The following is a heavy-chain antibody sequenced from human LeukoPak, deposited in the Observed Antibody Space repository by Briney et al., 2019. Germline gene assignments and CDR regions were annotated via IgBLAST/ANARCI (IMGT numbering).Heavy chain of an antibody. CDR1: GFTFSSYA. J-gene: IGHJ4*02. D-gene: IGHD5-24*01. CDR3: AKDLPAPGMATDSYIDH. V-gene: IGHV3-23*01. CDR2: ISGSGGST. Sequence: SGGSLRLSCAASGFTFSSYAMSWVRQAPGKGLEWVSAISGSGGSTYYADSVKGRFTISRDNSKNTLYLQMNSLRAEDTAVYYCAKDLPAPGMATDSYIDHWGQGTLVTVSS.